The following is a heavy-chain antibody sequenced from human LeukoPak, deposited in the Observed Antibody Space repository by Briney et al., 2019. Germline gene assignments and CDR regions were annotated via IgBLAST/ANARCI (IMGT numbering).Heavy chain of an antibody. J-gene: IGHJ6*02. V-gene: IGHV4-34*01. CDR1: GGSFSGYY. D-gene: IGHD2-2*01. CDR3: ARLHCSSTSCYRPLYYYYGMDV. Sequence: SETLSLTCAVYGGSFSGYYWSWIRQRPGKGLEWIGEVNHSGSTNYNPSLKSRVTISVDTSKNQFSLKLSSVTAADTAVYYCARLHCSSTSCYRPLYYYYGMDVWGQGTTVTVSS. CDR2: VNHSGST.